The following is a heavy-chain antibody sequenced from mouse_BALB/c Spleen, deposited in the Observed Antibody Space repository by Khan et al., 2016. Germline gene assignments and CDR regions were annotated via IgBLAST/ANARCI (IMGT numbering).Heavy chain of an antibody. V-gene: IGHV3-2*02. CDR3: ARKRHGNSMHDYLDG. CDR1: GYSITSDYA. Sequence: EVQLQESGPGLVRPSQSLSLTCTVTGYSITSDYAWNWIRQFPGNKLEWMGYITYSGSTSYNPSLKSRISITRDTSTHQFYLQLNSVPTEATAKYYCARKRHGNSMHDYLDGWGGGTTVTVAS. D-gene: IGHD1-1*01. CDR2: ITYSGST. J-gene: IGHJ1*01.